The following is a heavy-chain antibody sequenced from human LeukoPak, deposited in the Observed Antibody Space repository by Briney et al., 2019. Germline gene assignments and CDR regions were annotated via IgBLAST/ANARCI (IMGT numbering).Heavy chain of an antibody. J-gene: IGHJ4*02. CDR2: INPNSGGT. CDR1: GYTFTGYY. Sequence: ASVKVSCKASGYTFTGYYMHWVRQAPGQGLEWMGWINPNSGGTNYAQKFQGRVTMTRDTSISTAYMELSRLRSDDTAVYYCARDGDYDFWSGYYNFDYWGQGTLVTVSS. V-gene: IGHV1-2*02. CDR3: ARDGDYDFWSGYYNFDY. D-gene: IGHD3-3*01.